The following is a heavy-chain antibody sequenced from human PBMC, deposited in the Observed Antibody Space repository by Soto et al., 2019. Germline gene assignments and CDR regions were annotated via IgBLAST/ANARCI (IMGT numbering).Heavy chain of an antibody. V-gene: IGHV3-21*01. CDR1: GFTFRTYY. CDR2: ISAGSSNI. Sequence: EVELVESGGGLVKPGGSLTLSCAASGFTFRTYYMIWVRQAPGKGLEWVSSISAGSSNIYYAPSVKGRFTISRDNAKNSLYLQINSLRAEDTAVYYCARQYPSPSRHFDHWGQGTLVTVSS. CDR3: ARQYPSPSRHFDH. J-gene: IGHJ4*02.